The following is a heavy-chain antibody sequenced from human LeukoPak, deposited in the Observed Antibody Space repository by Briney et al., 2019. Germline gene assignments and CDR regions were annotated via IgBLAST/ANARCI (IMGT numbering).Heavy chain of an antibody. D-gene: IGHD4-17*01. J-gene: IGHJ4*02. CDR2: IIPILGIA. CDR3: ARSPWTTVTSYYFDY. CDR1: GGTFSSYA. V-gene: IGHV1-69*04. Sequence: SVKVSCKASGGTFSSYAISWVRQAPGQGLEWMGRIIPILGIANYAQKFQGRVTITADKSTSTAYMELSSLRSEDTAVYYCARSPWTTVTSYYFDYWGQGTLVTVSS.